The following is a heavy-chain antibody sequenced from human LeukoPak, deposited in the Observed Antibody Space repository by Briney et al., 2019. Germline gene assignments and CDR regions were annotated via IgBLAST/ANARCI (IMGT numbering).Heavy chain of an antibody. V-gene: IGHV3-23*01. Sequence: GGSLRLSCAASGFTFSSYVMSWVRQAPGKGLDWVSTISGSGGSSYYADSVKGRFTISRDNSKNTLYLQMNSLRAEDTAVYYCAKPPWELRYYFDYWGQGTLVTVSS. CDR3: AKPPWELRYYFDY. J-gene: IGHJ4*02. CDR1: GFTFSSYV. CDR2: ISGSGGSS. D-gene: IGHD1-26*01.